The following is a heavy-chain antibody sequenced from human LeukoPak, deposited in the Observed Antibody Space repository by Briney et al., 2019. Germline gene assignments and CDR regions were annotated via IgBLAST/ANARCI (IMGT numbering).Heavy chain of an antibody. D-gene: IGHD3-3*01. J-gene: IGHJ4*02. CDR2: IYYSGST. CDR1: GGSISSYY. CDR3: ARTYYDFWSGYLH. Sequence: SETLSLTCTVSGGSISSYYWSWIRQPPGKGLEWIGYIYYSGSTNYNPSLKSRVTISVDTSKNQFSLKLSSVTAADTAVYYCARTYYDFWSGYLHWGQGTLVTVSS. V-gene: IGHV4-59*01.